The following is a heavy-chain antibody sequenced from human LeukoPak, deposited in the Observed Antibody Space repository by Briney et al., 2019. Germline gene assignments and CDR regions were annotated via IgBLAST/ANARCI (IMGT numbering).Heavy chain of an antibody. Sequence: GSVRVSCMASGDTFTSYEINWVRQGPGQGVEWMGWMKPNRGNTDYAQTFEGRVTITRKTTIRTDYMEQSRLRSEDTAVYYCARSPRFSGWYYYYYYYMDVWGKGTTVTVSS. CDR2: MKPNRGNT. CDR1: GDTFTSYE. D-gene: IGHD6-19*01. CDR3: ARSPRFSGWYYYYYYYMDV. J-gene: IGHJ6*03. V-gene: IGHV1-8*03.